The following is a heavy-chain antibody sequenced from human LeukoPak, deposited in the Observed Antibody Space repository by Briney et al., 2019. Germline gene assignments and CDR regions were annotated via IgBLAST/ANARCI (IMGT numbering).Heavy chain of an antibody. Sequence: PGGSLRLSCLASGLTFRNYAMTWVRQAPGKGLEWVSAISGSGASTYYADSVKGRFTISRDNSKNTLYLQMDSLIVEDTALYYCAKGYCSGGSCPDYSYYMAVWGKGTTVVVSS. CDR1: GLTFRNYA. V-gene: IGHV3-23*01. CDR2: ISGSGAST. CDR3: AKGYCSGGSCPDYSYYMAV. D-gene: IGHD2-15*01. J-gene: IGHJ6*03.